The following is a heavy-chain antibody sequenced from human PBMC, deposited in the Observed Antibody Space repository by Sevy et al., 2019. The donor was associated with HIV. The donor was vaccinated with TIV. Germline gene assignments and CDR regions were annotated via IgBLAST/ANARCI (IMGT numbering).Heavy chain of an antibody. CDR3: VREGCTKPHDY. J-gene: IGHJ4*02. V-gene: IGHV3-23*01. CDR1: GFTFSRYT. Sequence: GGSLRLSYAASGFTFSRYTMTWVRQAPGKGLEWVSTFCFGDGTMNYADSAKGRFTISRDNSKNTLYLQMNSLRAEDTAIYYCVREGCTKPHDYWGQGTLVTVSS. D-gene: IGHD2-8*01. CDR2: FCFGDGTM.